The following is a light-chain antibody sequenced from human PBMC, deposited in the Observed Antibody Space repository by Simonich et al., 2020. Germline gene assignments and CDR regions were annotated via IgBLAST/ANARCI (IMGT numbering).Light chain of an antibody. CDR3: SSYTSSSPWV. V-gene: IGLV2-14*01. CDR1: SSDVGGYKY. J-gene: IGLJ3*02. Sequence: QSALTQPASVFGSPGQSITLSCPGTSSDVGGYKYVSWYQQHPGKAPKHMIYDVSKRPSGVSNRFSGSKSGNTASLTISGLQAEDEADYYCSSYTSSSPWVFGGGTKLTVL. CDR2: DVS.